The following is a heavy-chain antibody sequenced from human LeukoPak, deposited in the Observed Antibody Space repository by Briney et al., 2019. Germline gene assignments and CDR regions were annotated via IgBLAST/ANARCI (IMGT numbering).Heavy chain of an antibody. J-gene: IGHJ3*02. Sequence: PGGSLRLSCAASGFTFSSYAMSWVRQAPGTGLEWVSAISGSGDSTYYADSVKGRFTISRDNSKNTLYLQMNSLRAEDTAVYYCAKDISGWYGSFAFDIWGQGTMVTVSS. V-gene: IGHV3-23*01. CDR2: ISGSGDST. CDR1: GFTFSSYA. D-gene: IGHD6-19*01. CDR3: AKDISGWYGSFAFDI.